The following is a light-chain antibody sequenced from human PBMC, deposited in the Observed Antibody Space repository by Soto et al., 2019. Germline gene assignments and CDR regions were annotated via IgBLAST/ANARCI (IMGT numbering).Light chain of an antibody. CDR3: QQYNNWPPWT. CDR1: QSVSSY. Sequence: EIVFTQSPATLSLSPGERATLSLRASQSVSSYLAWYQQKPGQAPRLLIHGATTRATGIPARFSGSGSGTEFTLTISSLQSEDFAVYYCQQYNNWPPWTFGQGTKVDIK. CDR2: GAT. J-gene: IGKJ1*01. V-gene: IGKV3-15*01.